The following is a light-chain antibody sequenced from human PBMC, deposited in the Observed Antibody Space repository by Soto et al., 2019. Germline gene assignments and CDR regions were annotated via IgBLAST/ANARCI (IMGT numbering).Light chain of an antibody. CDR1: ISYVGDYNY. CDR2: EVS. Sequence: QSVLSQPASVSRSPGHSITISFTGTISYVGDYNYVSCYQQHPVKAPKLMIYEVSNRPSGASDRFSCSKSGNTASLNISWLKAEDEADYYCSSKTTSSTLGVFGTGTKVTVL. V-gene: IGLV2-14*01. J-gene: IGLJ1*01. CDR3: SSKTTSSTLGV.